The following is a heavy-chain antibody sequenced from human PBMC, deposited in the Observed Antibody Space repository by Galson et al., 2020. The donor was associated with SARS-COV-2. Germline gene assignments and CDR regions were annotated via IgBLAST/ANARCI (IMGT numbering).Heavy chain of an antibody. CDR1: GGSISSSSYY. Sequence: SETLSLTCTVSGGSISSSSYYWGWIRQPPGKGLEWIGSIYYSGSTYYNPSLKSRVTISVDTSKNQFSLKLSSVTAADTAVYYCARDGDPHSSGWYSHYYYYGMDVWGQGTTVTVSS. D-gene: IGHD6-19*01. CDR3: ARDGDPHSSGWYSHYYYYGMDV. CDR2: IYYSGST. V-gene: IGHV4-39*07. J-gene: IGHJ6*02.